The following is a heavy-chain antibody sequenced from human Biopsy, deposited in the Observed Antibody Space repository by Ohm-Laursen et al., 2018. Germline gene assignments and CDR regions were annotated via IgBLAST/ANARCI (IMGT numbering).Heavy chain of an antibody. CDR3: ARLGSGDYFLTFFDF. CDR1: GGSFTGHY. Sequence: SETLSLTCTVSGGSFTGHYWSWIRHHPGKGLEWIGNIFYSANTYYNPSLKSRVTISVDTPKNQFSLKLSSVTAADTAVYYCARLGSGDYFLTFFDFWGQGALVTVPS. J-gene: IGHJ4*02. CDR2: IFYSANT. D-gene: IGHD5-12*01. V-gene: IGHV4-31*03.